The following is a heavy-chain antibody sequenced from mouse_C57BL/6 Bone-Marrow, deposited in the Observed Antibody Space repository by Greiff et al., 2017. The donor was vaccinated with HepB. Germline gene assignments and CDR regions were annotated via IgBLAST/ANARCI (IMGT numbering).Heavy chain of an antibody. V-gene: IGHV5-4*03. D-gene: IGHD1-1*01. CDR3: ARATTVVAPGYFDY. Sequence: EVKLMESGGGLVKPGGSLKLSCAASGFTFSSYAMSWVRQTPEKRLEWVATISDGGSYTYYPDNVKGRFTISRDNAKNNLYLQMRHLKSEDTAMYYRARATTVVAPGYFDYWGQGTTLTVSS. J-gene: IGHJ2*01. CDR2: ISDGGSYT. CDR1: GFTFSSYA.